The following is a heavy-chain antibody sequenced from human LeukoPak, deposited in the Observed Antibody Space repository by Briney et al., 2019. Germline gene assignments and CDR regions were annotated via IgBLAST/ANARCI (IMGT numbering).Heavy chain of an antibody. CDR1: GFTFSSYA. D-gene: IGHD3-9*01. J-gene: IGHJ3*02. CDR2: ISYDGSNK. V-gene: IGHV3-30-3*01. Sequence: GGSLRLSCAASGFTFSSYAMHWVRQAPGKGLEWVAVISYDGSNKYYADSVKGRFTISRDNSKNTLYLQMNSLRAEDTAVYYCARDPMYYDILTGYYFDAFDIWGQGTMVTVSS. CDR3: ARDPMYYDILTGYYFDAFDI.